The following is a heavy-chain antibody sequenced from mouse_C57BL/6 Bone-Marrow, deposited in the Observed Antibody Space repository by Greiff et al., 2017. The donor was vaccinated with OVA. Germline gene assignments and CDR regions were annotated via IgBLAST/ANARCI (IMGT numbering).Heavy chain of an antibody. D-gene: IGHD1-1*01. CDR1: GYAFSSSW. V-gene: IGHV1-82*01. CDR2: IYPGDGDT. Sequence: QVQLKESGPELVKPGASVKISCKASGYAFSSSWMNWVKQRPGKGLEWIGRIYPGDGDTNYNGKFKGKATLTADKSSSTAYMQLSSLTSEDSAVYFCARFEDYYGSSFAYWGQGTSVTVSS. J-gene: IGHJ4*01. CDR3: ARFEDYYGSSFAY.